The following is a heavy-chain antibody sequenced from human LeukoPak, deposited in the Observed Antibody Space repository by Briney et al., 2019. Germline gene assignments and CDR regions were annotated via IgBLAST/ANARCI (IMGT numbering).Heavy chain of an antibody. J-gene: IGHJ6*03. CDR2: IYYSGST. Sequence: SETLSLTCTVSGDSISSYYWSWIRQPPGKGLEWIGYIYYSGSTNYNPSLKSRVTISIDTSKNQFSLKVSSVTAADTAVYYCARLKWLVGSHYYYYMDVWGKGTTVTVSS. CDR1: GDSISSYY. V-gene: IGHV4-59*01. CDR3: ARLKWLVGSHYYYYMDV. D-gene: IGHD6-19*01.